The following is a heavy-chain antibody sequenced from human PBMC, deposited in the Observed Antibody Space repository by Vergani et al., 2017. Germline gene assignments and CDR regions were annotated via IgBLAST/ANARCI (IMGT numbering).Heavy chain of an antibody. CDR2: IDEYGNRA. Sequence: MQLVESGGGSVQSGGSLRLSCVASGFSFNTYWMHWVRQVPGKGLMWVARIDEYGNRATYGDFETGRFTISRDNAKNTVFLQMNNLRADDAGVYYCVRTEYCTGIACNTRFDSWGQGALVTVSS. D-gene: IGHD2-8*02. J-gene: IGHJ5*01. CDR1: GFSFNTYW. V-gene: IGHV3-74*03. CDR3: VRTEYCTGIACNTRFDS.